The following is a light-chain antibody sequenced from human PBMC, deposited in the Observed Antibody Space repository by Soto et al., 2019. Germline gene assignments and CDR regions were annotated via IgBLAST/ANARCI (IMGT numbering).Light chain of an antibody. CDR2: GAS. J-gene: IGKJ1*01. Sequence: EIVMTQSPATLSVSPGERTTLSCRASQSVSRILAWYQQKPGQAPRLLIYGASTRATGIPVRFSGSGSGTEFTLTISSLQSEDFAVYYCQQYDKWPPTFGQGTKVGIK. V-gene: IGKV3-15*01. CDR1: QSVSRI. CDR3: QQYDKWPPT.